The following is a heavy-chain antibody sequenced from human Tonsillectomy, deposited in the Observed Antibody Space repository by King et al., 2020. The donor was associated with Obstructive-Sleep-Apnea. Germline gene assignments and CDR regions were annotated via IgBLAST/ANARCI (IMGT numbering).Heavy chain of an antibody. CDR3: TGDWNDGDSYYYYGMDV. D-gene: IGHD1-1*01. CDR2: IRSKAYGGTT. CDR1: GFTFGDYA. V-gene: IGHV3-49*03. J-gene: IGHJ6*02. Sequence: VQLVESGGGLVQPGRSLRLSCTASGFTFGDYAMSWFRQAPGKGLEWVGFIRSKAYGGTTEYAASVKGRFTISRDDSKSIAYLQMNSLKTEDTAVYYCTGDWNDGDSYYYYGMDVWGQGTTVTVSS.